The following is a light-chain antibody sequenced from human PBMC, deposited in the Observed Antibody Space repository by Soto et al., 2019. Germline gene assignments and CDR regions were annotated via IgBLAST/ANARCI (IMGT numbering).Light chain of an antibody. Sequence: EIVLTQSPGTPSLSPGERATLSSRASQSVSSSYLAWYQQKPGQAPRLLIYGASSRATGIPDRFSGSGSGTDFTLTISRLEPEDFAVYYCQQYGSSRGTFGQGTKVDIK. CDR2: GAS. CDR3: QQYGSSRGT. V-gene: IGKV3-20*01. CDR1: QSVSSSY. J-gene: IGKJ1*01.